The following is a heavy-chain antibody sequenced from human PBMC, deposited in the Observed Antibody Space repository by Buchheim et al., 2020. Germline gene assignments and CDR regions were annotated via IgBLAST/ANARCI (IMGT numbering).Heavy chain of an antibody. V-gene: IGHV3-23*04. J-gene: IGHJ4*02. CDR2: IIGSGGST. D-gene: IGHD3-22*01. CDR3: AKVPSSGYYFRGYYFDY. CDR1: GFTFSSYA. Sequence: EVQLVESGGGLVQPGGSLRLSCAASGFTFSSYAMSWVRQAPGKGLEWVSAIIGSGGSTYYADSVKGRFTISRDNSKTTLYLQMNSLRAEDTAVYYCAKVPSSGYYFRGYYFDYWGQGTL.